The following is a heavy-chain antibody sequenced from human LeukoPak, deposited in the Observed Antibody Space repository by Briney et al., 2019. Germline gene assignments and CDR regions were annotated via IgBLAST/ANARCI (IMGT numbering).Heavy chain of an antibody. D-gene: IGHD6-19*01. CDR1: GYTFTGYY. Sequence: ASVKVSCKASGYTFTGYYMHWVRQAPGQGLEWMGWINPNSGGTNYAQKFQGRVTMTRDTSISTAYMELSGLRSDDKAVYYCARVRIAVAGKYYFDYWGQGTLVTVSS. V-gene: IGHV1-2*02. J-gene: IGHJ4*02. CDR2: INPNSGGT. CDR3: ARVRIAVAGKYYFDY.